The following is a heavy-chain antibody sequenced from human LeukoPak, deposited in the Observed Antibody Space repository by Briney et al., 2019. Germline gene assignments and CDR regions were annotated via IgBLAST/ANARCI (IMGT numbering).Heavy chain of an antibody. Sequence: ASVKVSCKASGDTFTSYGISWVRQAPGQGLERMGWRSAYNGNTNYAQKLQGRVTMTTDTSTSTAYMELRSLRSDDTAVYYCARGAHYYDSSGLDCWGQGTLVTVSS. J-gene: IGHJ4*02. CDR2: RSAYNGNT. V-gene: IGHV1-18*01. D-gene: IGHD3-22*01. CDR1: GDTFTSYG. CDR3: ARGAHYYDSSGLDC.